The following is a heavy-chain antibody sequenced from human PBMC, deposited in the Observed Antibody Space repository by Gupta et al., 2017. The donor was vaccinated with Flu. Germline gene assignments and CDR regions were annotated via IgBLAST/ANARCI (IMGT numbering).Heavy chain of an antibody. CDR2: IIPVFGPT. Sequence: QVQLVQSGAEVKKPGSSVTVSCKASGVTFSSYAINWVRQAPGQGLEWMGGIIPVFGPTNSAQKFQGRVTITADESTSTAYMGLSSLRSEDTAVYYGARKGGGHCSGGTCYSFDYWGHGT. CDR1: GVTFSSYA. D-gene: IGHD2-15*01. V-gene: IGHV1-69*01. J-gene: IGHJ4*01. CDR3: ARKGGGHCSGGTCYSFDY.